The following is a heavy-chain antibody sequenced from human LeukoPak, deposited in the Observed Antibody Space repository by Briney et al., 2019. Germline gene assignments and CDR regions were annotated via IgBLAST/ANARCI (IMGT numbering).Heavy chain of an antibody. J-gene: IGHJ4*02. CDR2: ISYDGSNK. CDR1: GFTFSSYD. Sequence: GGSLRLSCAASGFTFSSYDMHWVRQAPGKGLEWVAVISYDGSNKYYADSVKGRFTISRDNSKNTLYLQMNSLRAEDTAVYYCATNIKTYCGGDCYSWYFDYWGQGTLVTVSS. D-gene: IGHD2-21*02. CDR3: ATNIKTYCGGDCYSWYFDY. V-gene: IGHV3-30*03.